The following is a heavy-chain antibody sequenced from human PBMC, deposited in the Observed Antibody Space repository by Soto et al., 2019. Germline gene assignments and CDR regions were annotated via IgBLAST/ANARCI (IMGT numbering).Heavy chain of an antibody. J-gene: IGHJ4*02. V-gene: IGHV4-30-2*01. CDR2: IYHSGST. D-gene: IGHD1-1*01. Sequence: PSETLSLTCAVSGGSISSGGYSWSWIRQPPGKGLEWIGYIYHSGSTYYNPSLKSRVTISVDRSKNQFSLKLSSVTAADTAVYYCARVSRLSRRGYFDYWGQGTLVTVSS. CDR1: GGSISSGGYS. CDR3: ARVSRLSRRGYFDY.